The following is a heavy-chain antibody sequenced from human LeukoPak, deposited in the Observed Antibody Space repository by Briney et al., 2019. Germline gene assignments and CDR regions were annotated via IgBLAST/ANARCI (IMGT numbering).Heavy chain of an antibody. CDR2: INIGGTNT. CDR3: ATDGAGFDT. J-gene: IGHJ5*02. CDR1: GFTFSDYY. Sequence: GRSLRLSWAASGFTFSDYYMSWIRQAPGKGLEWLSYINIGGTNTHYADSVKGRFTISRDNAKKSLYLEMDNLRAEDTAVYYCATDGAGFDTWGQGVLVTVSS. V-gene: IGHV3-11*01.